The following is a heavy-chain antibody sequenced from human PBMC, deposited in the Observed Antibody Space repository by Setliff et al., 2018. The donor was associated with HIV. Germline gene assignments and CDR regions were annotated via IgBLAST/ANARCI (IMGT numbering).Heavy chain of an antibody. D-gene: IGHD1-1*01. CDR3: AKEGWGTTRVRGCYFDY. Sequence: GGSLRLSCAASGFNFGDYTMQWVRQFPGKGLEWLSYISYTSRTIYYADSVKGRFTISRDNDKNSLYLQMNSLRTEDTALYYCAKEGWGTTRVRGCYFDYWGQGTLVTVSS. CDR1: GFNFGDYT. J-gene: IGHJ4*02. V-gene: IGHV3-43*01. CDR2: ISYTSRTI.